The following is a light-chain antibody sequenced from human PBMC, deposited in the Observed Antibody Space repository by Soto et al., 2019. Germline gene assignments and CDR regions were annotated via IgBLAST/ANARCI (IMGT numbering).Light chain of an antibody. CDR3: AAWDESLNGPI. CDR2: SNN. Sequence: QSVPIQPSSASGTPGQRVIISCSGSRSNIGTNTVNWYQHLPETAPKLLIYSNNQRPSGVPDRFSGSKSGTSASLAISGLQPEDEADYYCAAWDESLNGPIFGGGTKVTVL. CDR1: RSNIGTNT. J-gene: IGLJ2*01. V-gene: IGLV1-44*01.